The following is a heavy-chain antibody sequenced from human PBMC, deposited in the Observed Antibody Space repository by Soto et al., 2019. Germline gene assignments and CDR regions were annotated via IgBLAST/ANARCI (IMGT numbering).Heavy chain of an antibody. V-gene: IGHV3-21*04. CDR2: ISSSSSNI. CDR1: GFTFSSYG. D-gene: IGHD6-19*01. CDR3: AREIGSGRSGAFFYYDGLDV. J-gene: IGHJ6*02. Sequence: EVQLVESGGGLVKPGGSLRLSCAASGFTFSSYGMNWVRQAPGKGLEWVSSISSSSSNIYYEDSVKGRFTISSNNAKNSQYLQKNSLRAEDTAVYYCAREIGSGRSGAFFYYDGLDVWGQGTTVTVSS.